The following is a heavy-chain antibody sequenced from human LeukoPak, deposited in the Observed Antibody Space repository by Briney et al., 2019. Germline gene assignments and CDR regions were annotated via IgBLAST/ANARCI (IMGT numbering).Heavy chain of an antibody. V-gene: IGHV3-33*01. J-gene: IGHJ4*02. D-gene: IGHD6-19*01. CDR2: IWYDGSNK. CDR3: ARGRSVAGFFDY. CDR1: GFTFSSYG. Sequence: GGSLRLSCAASGFTFSSYGMHWVRQAPGKGLEWVAVIWYDGSNKYYADSVKGRFTISRDSSKNTLYLQMNSLRAEDTAVYYCARGRSVAGFFDYWGQGTLVTVSS.